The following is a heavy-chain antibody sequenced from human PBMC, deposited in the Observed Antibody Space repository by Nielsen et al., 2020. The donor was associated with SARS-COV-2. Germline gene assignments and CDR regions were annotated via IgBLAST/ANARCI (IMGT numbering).Heavy chain of an antibody. CDR2: TYYRSKWYN. J-gene: IGHJ6*03. D-gene: IGHD4-17*01. CDR3: AGARGAYGDYYCYYYTDV. Sequence: WIRQSPSRGLEWLGRTYYRSKWYNDYAVSVKSRITINPDTSKNQFSLHLNSVTPEDTAVYYCAGARGAYGDYYCYYYTDVWGKGTTVTVSS. V-gene: IGHV6-1*01.